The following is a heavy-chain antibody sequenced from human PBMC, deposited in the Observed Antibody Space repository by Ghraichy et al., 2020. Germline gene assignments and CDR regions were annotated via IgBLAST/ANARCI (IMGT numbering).Heavy chain of an antibody. CDR1: GGSISSYY. D-gene: IGHD6-19*01. J-gene: IGHJ4*02. Sequence: SETLSLTCTVSGGSISSYYWSWIRQPPGKGLEWIGYIYYSGSTNYNPSLKSRVTISVDTSKNQFSLKLSSVTAADTAVYYCARMETGYSSGWYVWGLFDYWGQGTLVTVSS. CDR2: IYYSGST. CDR3: ARMETGYSSGWYVWGLFDY. V-gene: IGHV4-59*01.